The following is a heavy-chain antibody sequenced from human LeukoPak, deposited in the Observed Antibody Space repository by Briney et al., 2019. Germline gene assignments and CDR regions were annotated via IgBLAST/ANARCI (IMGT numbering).Heavy chain of an antibody. CDR1: GLTVSSNY. J-gene: IGHJ4*02. D-gene: IGHD6-13*01. CDR3: ARGMAAAGTVDY. Sequence: GGSLRLSCAASGLTVSSNYMSWVRQAPGKGLEWVSSISSSSSYIYYADSVKGRFTISRDNAKNSLYLQMNSLRAEDTAVYYCARGMAAAGTVDYWGQGTLVTVSS. CDR2: ISSSSSYI. V-gene: IGHV3-21*01.